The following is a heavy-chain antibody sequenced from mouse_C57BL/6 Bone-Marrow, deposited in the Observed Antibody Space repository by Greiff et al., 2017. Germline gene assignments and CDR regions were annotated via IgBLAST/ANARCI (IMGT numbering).Heavy chain of an antibody. J-gene: IGHJ1*03. D-gene: IGHD2-3*01. Sequence: EVQLQQSGAELVRPGASVKLSCTASGFNIKDDYMHWVKQRPEQGLEWIGWIDPENGDTESASKFQGKATITADTSSNTAYLQLSSLTSEDTAVYYCTAGYYGYYDWYFDVWGTGTTVTVSS. CDR2: IDPENGDT. V-gene: IGHV14-4*01. CDR3: TAGYYGYYDWYFDV. CDR1: GFNIKDDY.